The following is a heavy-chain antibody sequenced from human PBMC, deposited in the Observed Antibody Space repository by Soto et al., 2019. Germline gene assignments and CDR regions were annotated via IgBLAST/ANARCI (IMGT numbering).Heavy chain of an antibody. CDR1: GFTFSSYS. V-gene: IGHV3-21*01. Sequence: GGSLRLSCAASGFTFSSYSMNWVRQAPGKGLEWVSSISSSSYIYYADSVKGRFTISRDNAKNSLYLQMNSLRAEDTAVYYCARETQGYEYSSSPYSYYGMDVWRQGNTVTVS. CDR3: ARETQGYEYSSSPYSYYGMDV. CDR2: ISSSSYI. J-gene: IGHJ6*02. D-gene: IGHD6-6*01.